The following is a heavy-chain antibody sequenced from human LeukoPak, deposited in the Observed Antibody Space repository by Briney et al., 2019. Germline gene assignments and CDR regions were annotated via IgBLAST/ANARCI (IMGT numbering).Heavy chain of an antibody. J-gene: IGHJ5*02. CDR2: INPNSGGT. V-gene: IGHV1-2*02. Sequence: GASVKVSCKASGYTFTGYYMHWVRQAPGQGLEWMGWINPNSGGTNYAQKFQGRVTMTRDTAISTAYMELSRLRSDDTAVYYCARGVGATGNWFDPWCQGTLVTVSS. CDR1: GYTFTGYY. D-gene: IGHD1-26*01. CDR3: ARGVGATGNWFDP.